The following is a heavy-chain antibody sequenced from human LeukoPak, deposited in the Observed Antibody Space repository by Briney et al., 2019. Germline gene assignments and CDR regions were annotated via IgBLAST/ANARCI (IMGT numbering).Heavy chain of an antibody. CDR2: IKEDGSME. J-gene: IGHJ3*02. D-gene: IGHD2-8*02. CDR3: AREDENTGASGFDI. Sequence: GGSLRLSCAASGLTISSYWMTWVRQAPGKGLEWVSNIKEDGSMECYVDSVKGRFSISRDNAKNSLYLQMSSLTAEDTAVYYCAREDENTGASGFDIWGQGTMVTVSS. V-gene: IGHV3-7*03. CDR1: GLTISSYW.